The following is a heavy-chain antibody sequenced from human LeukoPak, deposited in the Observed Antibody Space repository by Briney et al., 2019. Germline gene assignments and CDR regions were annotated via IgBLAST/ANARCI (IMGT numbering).Heavy chain of an antibody. Sequence: GGSLRLSCEVSGFTFSRFAMNWVRQAPGQGLEWISIISGSGSSAYYADSVKGRFIVSRDNFKNTVNLEMSSLRVEDTAVYYCVPEGFDIWGQGKMVTVSS. CDR3: VPEGFDI. CDR1: GFTFSRFA. J-gene: IGHJ3*02. V-gene: IGHV3-23*01. CDR2: ISGSGSSA.